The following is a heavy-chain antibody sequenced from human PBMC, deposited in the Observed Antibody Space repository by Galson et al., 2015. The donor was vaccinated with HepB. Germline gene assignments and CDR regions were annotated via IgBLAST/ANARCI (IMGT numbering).Heavy chain of an antibody. V-gene: IGHV1-2*02. CDR2: IDPNSGGT. CDR1: GYTFTGYY. D-gene: IGHD7-27*01. CDR3: ARLWGSRDAFDI. J-gene: IGHJ3*02. Sequence: SVKVSCKASGYTFTGYYIHWVRQAPGQGLEWMGWIDPNSGGTNSAQKFKGRVTLTRDTSISTVYLELSSLRPDDTAMYYCARLWGSRDAFDIWGQGTMVTVSS.